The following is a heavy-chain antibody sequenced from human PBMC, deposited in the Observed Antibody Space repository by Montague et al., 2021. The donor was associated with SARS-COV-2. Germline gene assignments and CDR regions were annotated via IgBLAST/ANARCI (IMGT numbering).Heavy chain of an antibody. J-gene: IGHJ4*01. CDR1: DDSISSSSYY. Sequence: SETLSLTCIVSDDSISSSSYYWGWIRQPPGKGLEYIGSIYYSGSAYYNPSLKSRVTISIDTSKNQFSLKLNSVTAADTAVYYCARDITPQNSDCGGAFDYWGQGTMVTVSS. D-gene: IGHD2-21*01. V-gene: IGHV4-39*07. CDR3: ARDITPQNSDCGGAFDY. CDR2: IYYSGSA.